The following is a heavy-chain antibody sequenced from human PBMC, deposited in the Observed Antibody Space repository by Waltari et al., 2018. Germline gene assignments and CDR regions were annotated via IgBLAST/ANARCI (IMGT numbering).Heavy chain of an antibody. Sequence: ELQLLESGGDLVQPGGSLSLSCAASGFSFPTYPMNWVRQAPGKGLEWVSYITGSGSTKFYGDAVKGRFTISRDNAKNSLYLQMDSLRVEDTAIYYCAREDYYGSGSVDYWGQGTLVTVSS. J-gene: IGHJ4*02. V-gene: IGHV3-48*03. CDR2: ITGSGSTK. CDR1: GFSFPTYP. CDR3: AREDYYGSGSVDY. D-gene: IGHD3-10*01.